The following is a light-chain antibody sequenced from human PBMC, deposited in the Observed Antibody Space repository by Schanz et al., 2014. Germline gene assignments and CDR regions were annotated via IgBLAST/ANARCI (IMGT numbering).Light chain of an antibody. J-gene: IGLJ3*02. CDR3: SSYTGSSTQV. CDR1: SSDVGGYNY. CDR2: EVS. Sequence: QSALIQPPSVSGSPGQSVTISCTGTSSDVGGYNYVSWYQQHPGKAPKLMIYEVSQRPSGVSNRFSGSKSGNTASLTISGLQAEDEADYYCSSYTGSSTQVFGGGTKLTVL. V-gene: IGLV2-14*01.